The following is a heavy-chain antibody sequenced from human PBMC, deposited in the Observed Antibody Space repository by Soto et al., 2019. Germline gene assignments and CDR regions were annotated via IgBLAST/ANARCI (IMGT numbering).Heavy chain of an antibody. D-gene: IGHD6-19*01. Sequence: EVQLLESGGGLVQPGGSLRLSCAASGFTFTSYAMSWLRQAPGKGVEWVSAMRGSGGRTNYADAVKGRFTISRDSSKNTLYLEMSSLKAEDTDLYYRAKDRYSSGSRGGFDYWSQRPLVTVSS. CDR2: MRGSGGRT. CDR1: GFTFTSYA. V-gene: IGHV3-23*01. J-gene: IGHJ4*02. CDR3: AKDRYSSGSRGGFDY.